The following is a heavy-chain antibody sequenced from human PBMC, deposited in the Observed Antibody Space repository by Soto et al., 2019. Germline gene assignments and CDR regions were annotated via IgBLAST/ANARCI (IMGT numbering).Heavy chain of an antibody. Sequence: GESLKLSCKGSGYSFTSYWISWVRQMPGKGLEWMGRIDPSDSYTNYSPSFQGHVTISADKSISTAYLQWSSLKASDTAMYYCARPGDLRDYYYGMDVWGQGTTVTVSS. J-gene: IGHJ6*02. CDR3: ARPGDLRDYYYGMDV. V-gene: IGHV5-10-1*01. CDR1: GYSFTSYW. D-gene: IGHD3-16*01. CDR2: IDPSDSYT.